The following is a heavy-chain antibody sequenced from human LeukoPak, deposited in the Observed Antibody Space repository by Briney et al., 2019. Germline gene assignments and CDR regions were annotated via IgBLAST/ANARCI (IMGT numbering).Heavy chain of an antibody. CDR3: ARDSAGNDY. CDR1: GFTFSTYW. D-gene: IGHD6-13*01. Sequence: GGSLRLSCEASGFTFSTYWMSWVRQAPGKGLEWVANIKQDGSEKYYVDSVNGRFTISRDNAKNSLYLQMNSLRAEDTAMYYCARDSAGNDYWGQGTLVTVSS. J-gene: IGHJ4*02. V-gene: IGHV3-7*01. CDR2: IKQDGSEK.